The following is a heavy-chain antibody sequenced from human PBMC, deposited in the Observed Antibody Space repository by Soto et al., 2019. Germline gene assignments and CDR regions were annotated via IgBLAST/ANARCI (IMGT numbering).Heavy chain of an antibody. D-gene: IGHD6-13*01. CDR3: AKDSDIAADGTPDWFDP. V-gene: IGHV3-23*01. CDR2: ISGSGIST. CDR1: GFTFSSSA. J-gene: IGHJ5*02. Sequence: PGGSLRLSCAASGFTFSSSAMSWVRQAPGKGLEWVSAISGSGISTYYADSVKGRFTISRDISKNTLYLQMNSLRAEDTAVYYCAKDSDIAADGTPDWFDPWAQGTLVTVSS.